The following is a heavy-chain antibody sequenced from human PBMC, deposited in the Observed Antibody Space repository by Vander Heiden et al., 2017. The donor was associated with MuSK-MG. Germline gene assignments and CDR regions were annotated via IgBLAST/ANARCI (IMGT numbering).Heavy chain of an antibody. Sequence: QITLKESGPTLVKPTQTLTLTCTFSGFALSTSGVGVGWIRPPPGKALEWLALIYWDDDKRYSPSLKSRLTITKDTSKNQVVLTMTKMDPVDTATYYCAHRRLRYSYGYGGVYWGQGTLVTVSS. D-gene: IGHD5-18*01. CDR3: AHRRLRYSYGYGGVY. V-gene: IGHV2-5*02. CDR2: IYWDDDK. J-gene: IGHJ4*02. CDR1: GFALSTSGVG.